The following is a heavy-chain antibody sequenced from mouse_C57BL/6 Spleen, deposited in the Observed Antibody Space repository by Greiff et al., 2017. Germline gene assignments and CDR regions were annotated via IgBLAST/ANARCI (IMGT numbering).Heavy chain of an antibody. D-gene: IGHD3-2*02. J-gene: IGHJ2*01. CDR1: GFTFNTYA. Sequence: EADGGLVQPKGSLKLSCAASGFTFNTYAMHWVRQAPGKGLEWVARIRSKSSNYATYYADSVKDRFTISRDDSQSMLYLQMNNLKTEDTAMYYCVRDSSGYEGLYFDYWGQGTTLTVSS. CDR3: VRDSSGYEGLYFDY. V-gene: IGHV10-3*01. CDR2: IRSKSSNYAT.